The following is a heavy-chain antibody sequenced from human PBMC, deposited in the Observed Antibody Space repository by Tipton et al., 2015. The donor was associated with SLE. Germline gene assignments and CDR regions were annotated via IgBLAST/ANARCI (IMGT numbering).Heavy chain of an antibody. D-gene: IGHD5-12*01. CDR1: GFTLSSFW. CDR3: ARDSGYENY. CDR2: IKQDGSEK. Sequence: SLRLSCAASGFTLSSFWMSWVRQAPGKGLEWVANIKQDGSEKYYVDSVKGRFTISRDNAKNSLYLQMNSLRAEDTAVYYCARDSGYENYWGQGTLVTVSS. V-gene: IGHV3-7*01. J-gene: IGHJ4*02.